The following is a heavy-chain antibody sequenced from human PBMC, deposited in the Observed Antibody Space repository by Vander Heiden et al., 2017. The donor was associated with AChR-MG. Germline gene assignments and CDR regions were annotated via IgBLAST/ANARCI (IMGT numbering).Heavy chain of an antibody. CDR2: IIPIFGTA. V-gene: IGHV1-69*01. CDR3: ARAAGAMVLAYYGMDV. Sequence: QVQLVQSGPEPTQPGSSVTVSCKASGGTFSSDAGGWGRQAPGQGRGWMGGIIPIFGTANYAQKFQGRVTITANESTSTAYMERSSLRSEDTAVYYCARAAGAMVLAYYGMDVWGKGTTVTVSS. J-gene: IGHJ6*04. D-gene: IGHD5-18*01. CDR1: GGTFSSDA.